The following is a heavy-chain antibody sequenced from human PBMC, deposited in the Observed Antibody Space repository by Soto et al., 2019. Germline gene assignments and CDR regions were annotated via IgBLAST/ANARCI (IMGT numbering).Heavy chain of an antibody. V-gene: IGHV3-30*03. CDR3: TTDLWRIAVVVGSTGYFNP. D-gene: IGHD2-15*01. Sequence: GGSLRLSCAASGFTFSSYGMHWVRQAPGKGLKWVAVISYDGSNKYYADSVKGRFTISRDNSKNTLYLQMNSLRAEDTAVYYCTTDLWRIAVVVGSTGYFNPWGQGTPVTVSS. CDR2: ISYDGSNK. J-gene: IGHJ5*02. CDR1: GFTFSSYG.